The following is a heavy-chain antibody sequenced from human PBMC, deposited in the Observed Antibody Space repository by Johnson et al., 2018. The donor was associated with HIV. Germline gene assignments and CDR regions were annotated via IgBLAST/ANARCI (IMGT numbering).Heavy chain of an antibody. Sequence: QVQLVESGGALVQPGGSLTLSCAASQFSFTSYGMHWVRQAPGKGLEWVAFIRYDGSTKYYADSVKGRFTISRDNSKNTLYLQMNSLRAEDTAVYYCASGDDDGFWGRGTLVTVSS. CDR2: IRYDGSTK. D-gene: IGHD5-12*01. CDR3: ASGDDDGF. CDR1: QFSFTSYG. V-gene: IGHV3-30*02. J-gene: IGHJ4*03.